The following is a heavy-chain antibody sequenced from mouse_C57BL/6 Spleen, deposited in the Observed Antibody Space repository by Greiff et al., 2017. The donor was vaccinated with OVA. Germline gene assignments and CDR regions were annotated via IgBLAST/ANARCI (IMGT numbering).Heavy chain of an antibody. V-gene: IGHV14-3*01. D-gene: IGHD2-1*01. CDR1: GFNFKNTY. CDR3: ARFFYGNYDY. Sequence: EVQLVESVAELVRPGASVKLSCTASGFNFKNTYMPWVTQRPEQGLAWIGRIDPANGNTKYAPKFQGKATITADTSSNTAYLQLSSLTSEDTAIYYCARFFYGNYDYWGQGTTLTVSS. CDR2: IDPANGNT. J-gene: IGHJ2*01.